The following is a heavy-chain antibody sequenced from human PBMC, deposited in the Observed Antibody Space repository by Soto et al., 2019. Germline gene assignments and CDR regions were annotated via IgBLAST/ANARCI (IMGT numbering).Heavy chain of an antibody. D-gene: IGHD2-15*01. CDR1: GFTFSNYA. J-gene: IGHJ4*01. CDR3: VKGNQLLRYYFEF. CDR2: ITSEGDRT. V-gene: IGHV3-64D*06. Sequence: EVQLVESGEALVQPGGSPRLSRFVSGFTFSNYAMHWVREAPGKGLEYVSGITSEGDRTWHADSVKDRFTISRDNSKNTLYLQMSSLRVEDTAIYYCVKGNQLLRYYFEFWGPGTLVTVSS.